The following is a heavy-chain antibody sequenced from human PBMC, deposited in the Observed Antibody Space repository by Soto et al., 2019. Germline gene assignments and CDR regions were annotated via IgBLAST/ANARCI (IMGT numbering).Heavy chain of an antibody. Sequence: EVQLLESGGGLVQPGGSQRLSCAASGFTFSNYAMSWVRQAPGKGLEWVSTIGGSGATTYYADSVKGRFTISRDNSKDTLYLQMNSLRAEDTAVYYCASRGRYYFDYWGQGTLVTVSS. J-gene: IGHJ4*02. V-gene: IGHV3-23*01. CDR1: GFTFSNYA. CDR2: IGGSGATT. D-gene: IGHD3-10*01. CDR3: ASRGRYYFDY.